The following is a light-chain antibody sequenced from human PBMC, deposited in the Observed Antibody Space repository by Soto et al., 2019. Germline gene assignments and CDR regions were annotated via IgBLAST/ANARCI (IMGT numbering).Light chain of an antibody. V-gene: IGKV3-20*01. CDR2: AAS. J-gene: IGKJ2*01. CDR3: QLYGGSHMFS. Sequence: EIVLTQSPGTLSLSPGEGAALSCRTSQSISSSYLAWYQQKPGQAPRLLIYAASSRATGIPARFSGSGSGTDFTLTISRLEPEDFAVYYCQLYGGSHMFSFGQGTKLEIK. CDR1: QSISSSY.